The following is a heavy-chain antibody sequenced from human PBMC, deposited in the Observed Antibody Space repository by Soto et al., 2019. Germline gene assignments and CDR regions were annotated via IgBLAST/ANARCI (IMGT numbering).Heavy chain of an antibody. CDR2: INHSGST. CDR1: GGSFSGYD. Sequence: QVQLQQWGAGLLKPSETLSLTCAVYGGSFSGYDWSWIRQPPGKGLAWIGEINHSGSTNYNPSLKGRGPIYVNTSQNHYSMMLSSATAAVTALDYLAREGSRCDSAGPKDAFDIWGRGTMVTVSS. CDR3: AREGSRCDSAGPKDAFDI. J-gene: IGHJ3*02. D-gene: IGHD5-12*01. V-gene: IGHV4-34*01.